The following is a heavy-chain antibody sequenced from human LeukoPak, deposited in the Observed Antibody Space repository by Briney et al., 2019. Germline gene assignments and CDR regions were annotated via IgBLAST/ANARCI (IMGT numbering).Heavy chain of an antibody. D-gene: IGHD4-17*01. Sequence: SETLSLTCTVSGGSISNGDYYWSWIRQPPGKGLEWIGYIYYSGSTYYNPSLKSRVTISVDTSKNQFSLKLSSVTAADTAVYYCARVSRDYGDYYFDYWGQGTLVTVSS. CDR3: ARVSRDYGDYYFDY. CDR2: IYYSGST. CDR1: GGSISNGDYY. V-gene: IGHV4-30-4*01. J-gene: IGHJ4*02.